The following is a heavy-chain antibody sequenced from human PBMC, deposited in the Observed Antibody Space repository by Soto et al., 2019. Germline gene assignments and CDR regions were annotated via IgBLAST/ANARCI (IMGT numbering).Heavy chain of an antibody. J-gene: IGHJ1*01. D-gene: IGHD3-22*01. CDR2: IIPIFGTA. Sequence: QVQLVQSGAEVKKPGSSVKVSCKASGVTFSSYAISWVRQAPGQGLEWMGGIIPIFGTANYAQKFQGRVMITADKSTSTAYMELSSLRSEDTAVYYCAIELHYYDSSGYGGPNEYFQHWGQGTLVTVSS. V-gene: IGHV1-69*06. CDR1: GVTFSSYA. CDR3: AIELHYYDSSGYGGPNEYFQH.